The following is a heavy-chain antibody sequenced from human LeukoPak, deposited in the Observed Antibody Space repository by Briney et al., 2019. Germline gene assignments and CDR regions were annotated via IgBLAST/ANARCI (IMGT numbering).Heavy chain of an antibody. J-gene: IGHJ4*02. CDR3: AKAVSGEIVGASVFDY. D-gene: IGHD1-26*01. CDR1: GFTFDDYA. V-gene: IGHV3-9*03. Sequence: GGSLRLSCAASGFTFDDYAMHWVRQAPGKGLEWVSGISWNSGSIGYADSVKGRFTISRDNAKNSLYLQMNSLRAEVMALYYCAKAVSGEIVGASVFDYWGQGTLVTVSS. CDR2: ISWNSGSI.